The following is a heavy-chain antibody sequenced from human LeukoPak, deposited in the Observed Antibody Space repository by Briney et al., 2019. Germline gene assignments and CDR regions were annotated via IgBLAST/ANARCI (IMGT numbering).Heavy chain of an antibody. CDR3: ARGTTVTTLTDY. Sequence: ASVKVSCKASGCTFTGYYMHWVRQAPGQGLEWMGWINPNSGGTNYAQKFQGRVTMTRDTSISTAYMELSRLRSDDTAVYYCARGTTVTTLTDYWGQGTLVTVSS. CDR2: INPNSGGT. CDR1: GCTFTGYY. D-gene: IGHD4-17*01. V-gene: IGHV1-2*02. J-gene: IGHJ4*02.